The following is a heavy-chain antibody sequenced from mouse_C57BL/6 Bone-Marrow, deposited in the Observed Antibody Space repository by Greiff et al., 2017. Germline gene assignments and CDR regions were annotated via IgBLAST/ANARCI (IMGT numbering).Heavy chain of an antibody. CDR3: ARSDYSTAGFAY. CDR2: IDPSDSYT. CDR1: GYTFTSYW. D-gene: IGHD2-5*01. V-gene: IGHV1-69*01. Sequence: VQLQQPGAELVMPGASVKLSCKASGYTFTSYWMHWVKQRPGQGLEWIGEIDPSDSYTNYNQKFKGKSTLTVDKSSSTAYMQLSSLTSEDSAVYYCARSDYSTAGFAYWGQGTLVTVSA. J-gene: IGHJ3*01.